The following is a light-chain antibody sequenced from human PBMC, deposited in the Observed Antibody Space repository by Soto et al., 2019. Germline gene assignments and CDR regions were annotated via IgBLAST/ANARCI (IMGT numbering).Light chain of an antibody. CDR1: SSDVGGYKY. V-gene: IGLV2-8*01. Sequence: QSVLTQPPSASGSPGQSVTISCTGTSSDVGGYKYVSWYQQHPGKAPKLLIYEVSKRPSGVPDRFSGSKSGNTASLTVSGLQAADEADYYCSSYAGGYTWVFGGGTKLTVL. CDR3: SSYAGGYTWV. CDR2: EVS. J-gene: IGLJ3*02.